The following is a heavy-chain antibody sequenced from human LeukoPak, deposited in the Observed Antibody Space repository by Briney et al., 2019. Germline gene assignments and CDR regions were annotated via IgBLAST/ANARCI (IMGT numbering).Heavy chain of an antibody. J-gene: IGHJ6*02. CDR2: IKQDGSEK. V-gene: IGHV3-7*01. CDR1: GFTFSNYW. CDR3: PRSPLYGMDV. Sequence: GGSLRLSCVGSGFTFSNYWMTWVRQAPGKGLEWVANIKQDGSEKYYGDSVKGRFTISRDNAKNSLYLLMNSLRVEDTAVYYCPRSPLYGMDVWGQGTTVTVAS.